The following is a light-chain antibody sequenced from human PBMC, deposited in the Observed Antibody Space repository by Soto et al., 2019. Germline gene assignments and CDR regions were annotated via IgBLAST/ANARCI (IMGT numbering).Light chain of an antibody. V-gene: IGLV2-14*03. CDR2: DVA. CDR1: SSDVGGYNY. CDR3: NSYTGSSTYV. Sequence: QSALTQPASVSGSPGQSITISCTGTSSDVGGYNYVYWYQHHPGKVPKLLIYDVANRPSGVSDRFSGSKSGNTASLTISGLQAEDEADYYCNSYTGSSTYVFGTGNKVTVL. J-gene: IGLJ1*01.